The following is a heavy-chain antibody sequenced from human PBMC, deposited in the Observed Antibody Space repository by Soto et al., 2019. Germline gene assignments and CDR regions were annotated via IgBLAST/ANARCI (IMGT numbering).Heavy chain of an antibody. Sequence: QVQLVQSGAEVKKPGSSVKVSCKASGGTFSSYAISWVRQAPGQGLEWMGGIIPIFGTANYAQKFQGRVTLTADQPPRTSMMKLNLLRSENAAVSSSASSRSFTSTSFLPSSFVYYFYGMDFWGQATTVTVSS. CDR3: ASSRSFTSTSFLPSSFVYYFYGMDF. D-gene: IGHD2-2*01. V-gene: IGHV1-69*12. J-gene: IGHJ6*02. CDR2: IIPIFGTA. CDR1: GGTFSSYA.